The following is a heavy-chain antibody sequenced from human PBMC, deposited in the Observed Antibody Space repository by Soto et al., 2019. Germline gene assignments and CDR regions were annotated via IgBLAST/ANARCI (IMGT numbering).Heavy chain of an antibody. CDR1: GFTFSSYS. CDR3: SRDGERPDLPSCPTRLFSDL. Sequence: PGGSLRLSCAASGFTFSSYSMIWFRQAPGKGLEWVGRTRNKPNSYTTEYAASVRGRFTISSDDSKNSLYLQMNSLKTEDTAVYYFSRDGERPDLPSCPTRLFSDL. D-gene: IGHD4-17*01. CDR2: TRNKPNSYTT. J-gene: IGHJ2*01. V-gene: IGHV3-72*01.